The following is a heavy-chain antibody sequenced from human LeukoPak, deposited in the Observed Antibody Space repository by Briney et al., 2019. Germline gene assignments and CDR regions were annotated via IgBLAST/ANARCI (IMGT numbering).Heavy chain of an antibody. J-gene: IGHJ5*02. CDR1: GYTFTGYY. V-gene: IGHV1-2*02. D-gene: IGHD2-15*01. Sequence: GASVKVSCKASGYTFTGYYMHWVRQAPGQGLEWMGWINPNSGGTSYAQKFQGRVTMTRDTSISTAYMELSRLRSDDTAVYYCARTRDIVVVVAATLNNWFDPWGQGTLVTVSS. CDR3: ARTRDIVVVVAATLNNWFDP. CDR2: INPNSGGT.